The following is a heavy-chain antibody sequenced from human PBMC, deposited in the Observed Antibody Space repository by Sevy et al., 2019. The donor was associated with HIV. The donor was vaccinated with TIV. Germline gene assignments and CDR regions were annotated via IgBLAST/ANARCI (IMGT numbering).Heavy chain of an antibody. V-gene: IGHV4-39*07. D-gene: IGHD6-19*01. CDR2: IYYSGST. Sequence: SETLSLTCTVSGGSISSTSYYWGWIRQPPGKGLEWIGSIYYSGSTYYNPSFKSRVTISVDTSKNQFSLKLSSVTAADTAVYYCARIGAGSGWLDVWGQGTTVTVSS. CDR1: GGSISSTSYY. CDR3: ARIGAGSGWLDV. J-gene: IGHJ6*02.